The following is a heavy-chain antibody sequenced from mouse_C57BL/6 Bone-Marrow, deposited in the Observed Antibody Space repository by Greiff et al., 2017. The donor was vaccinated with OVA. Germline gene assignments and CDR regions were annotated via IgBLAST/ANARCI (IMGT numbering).Heavy chain of an antibody. V-gene: IGHV1-4*01. CDR3: ARRGDDAMDY. Sequence: QVQLKESGAELARPGASVKMSCKASGYTFTSYTMHWVKQRPGQGLEWIGYINPSSGYTKYNQKFKDKATLTADKSSSTAYMQLSSLTSEDSAVYYCARRGDDAMDYWGQGTSVTVSS. CDR2: INPSSGYT. CDR1: GYTFTSYT. J-gene: IGHJ4*01. D-gene: IGHD3-3*01.